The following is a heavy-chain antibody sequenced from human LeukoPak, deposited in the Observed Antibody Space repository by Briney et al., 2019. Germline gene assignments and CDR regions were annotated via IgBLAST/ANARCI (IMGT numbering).Heavy chain of an antibody. CDR2: TRYDGSNK. CDR3: AKDYSGVTTVTTREDY. D-gene: IGHD4-17*01. Sequence: GGSLRLSCAASGFTFSSYWMHWVRQAPGKGLEWVAFTRYDGSNKYYADSVKGRFTISRDNSKNTLYLQMNSLRAEDTAVYYCAKDYSGVTTVTTREDYWGQGTLVTVSS. CDR1: GFTFSSYW. V-gene: IGHV3-30*02. J-gene: IGHJ4*02.